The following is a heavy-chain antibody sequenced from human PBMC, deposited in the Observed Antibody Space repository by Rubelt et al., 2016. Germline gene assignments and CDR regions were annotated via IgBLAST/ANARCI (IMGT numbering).Heavy chain of an antibody. CDR3: EGEVIVVVPAATDDFDI. CDR2: INPSGGST. V-gene: IGHV1-46*01. Sequence: QVQLVQSGAEVKKPGASVKVSCKASGYTFTGYYMHWVRQAPGHGLEWMGIINPSGGSTSYAQTLQGMGTMTRETSKSKGYMERSSLRSEETAVDYCEGEVIVVVPAATDDFDIWGKGTMVTVSS. J-gene: IGHJ3*02. D-gene: IGHD2-2*01. CDR1: GYTFTGYY.